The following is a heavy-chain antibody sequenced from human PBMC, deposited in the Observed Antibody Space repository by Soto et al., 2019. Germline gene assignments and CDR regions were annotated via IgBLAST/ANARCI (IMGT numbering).Heavy chain of an antibody. V-gene: IGHV4-30-4*01. Sequence: QVQLQESGPGLVKPSQTLSLTCTVSGGSISSGDYYWSWIRQPPGKGLEWIGYIYYSGSTYYNPSLKSRVPLSVDTXXNXFXXKLSSVTAADTAVYYCARVLSLWEYDSDEIDAFDIWGQGTMVTVSS. D-gene: IGHD3-10*01. J-gene: IGHJ3*02. CDR2: IYYSGST. CDR1: GGSISSGDYY. CDR3: ARVLSLWEYDSDEIDAFDI.